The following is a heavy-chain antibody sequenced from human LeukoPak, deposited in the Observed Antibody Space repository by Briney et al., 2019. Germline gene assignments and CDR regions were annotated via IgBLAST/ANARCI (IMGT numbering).Heavy chain of an antibody. CDR1: GYTFTSYD. V-gene: IGHV1-8*01. D-gene: IGHD3-10*01. CDR3: ARNTDTNYYGSGSYVSYGMDV. CDR2: MNPNSGNT. J-gene: IGHJ6*02. Sequence: ASVKVSCKASGYTFTSYDINWVRQATGQGLEWMGWMNPNSGNTGYAQKFQGRVTMTRNTSISTAYMELSSLRSEDTAVYYCARNTDTNYYGSGSYVSYGMDVWGQGTTVTVSS.